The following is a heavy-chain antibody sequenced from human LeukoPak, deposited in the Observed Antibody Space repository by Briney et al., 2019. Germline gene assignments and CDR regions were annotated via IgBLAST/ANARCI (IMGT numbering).Heavy chain of an antibody. CDR3: GRFRQQLGIDY. V-gene: IGHV3-33*01. Sequence: GRSLRLSCAASGFTFSSYGMHWVRQAPGKGLEWVAIIWYDGSNKYYTDSVKGRFTISRDNSKNTLYLQMDGLRAEDTAVYYCGRFRQQLGIDYWGQGTLVTVSS. CDR1: GFTFSSYG. D-gene: IGHD6-13*01. J-gene: IGHJ4*02. CDR2: IWYDGSNK.